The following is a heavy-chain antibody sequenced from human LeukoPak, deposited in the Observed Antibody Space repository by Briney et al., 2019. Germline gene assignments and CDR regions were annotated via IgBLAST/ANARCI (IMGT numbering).Heavy chain of an antibody. CDR3: AKKGCSSTSCSYIYYYMDV. CDR1: GFTVSNSY. CDR2: IYNGGTT. J-gene: IGHJ6*03. D-gene: IGHD2-2*01. V-gene: IGHV3-66*01. Sequence: GGSLRLSCVASGFTVSNSYMTWVRQAPGKGPEWVSLIYNGGTTYYADSVKGRFTMSRDTSKNTLYLQMNSLRVEDTAVYYCAKKGCSSTSCSYIYYYMDVWGKGTTVTVSS.